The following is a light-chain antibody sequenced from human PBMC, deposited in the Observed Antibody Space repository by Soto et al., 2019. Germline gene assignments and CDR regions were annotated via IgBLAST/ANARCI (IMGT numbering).Light chain of an antibody. Sequence: EIVLTQSPGTLSLSPGERATLSCRASQSVRSSSLAWYQQKPGQAPRLLIYGASSRATGIPDRFSGSGSGTDFTLTISRLESEDFAVYYCQQYGSSPPTFGQGTRLEIK. CDR1: QSVRSSS. V-gene: IGKV3-20*01. CDR2: GAS. J-gene: IGKJ5*01. CDR3: QQYGSSPPT.